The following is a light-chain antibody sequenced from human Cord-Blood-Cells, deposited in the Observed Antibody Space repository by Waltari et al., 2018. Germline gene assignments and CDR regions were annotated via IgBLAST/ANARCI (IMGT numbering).Light chain of an antibody. J-gene: IGKJ4*01. V-gene: IGKV4-1*01. CDR3: QQYYSTPLT. Sequence: DIVMTQSPDSLAVSLGERATIHCTASQSALYSSNNKNYLAWYQQKPGQPPKLLIYWASTRESGVPDRFSGSGSGTDFTLTISSLQAEDVAVYYCQQYYSTPLTFGGGTKVEIK. CDR2: WAS. CDR1: QSALYSSNNKNY.